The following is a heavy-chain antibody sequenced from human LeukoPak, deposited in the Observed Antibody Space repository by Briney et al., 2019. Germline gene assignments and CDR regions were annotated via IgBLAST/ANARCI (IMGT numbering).Heavy chain of an antibody. Sequence: ASVKVSCKASGYTFTGYYMHWVRQAHGQGLEWMGWINPNSGGTNYAQKFQGRVTMTRDTSISTAYMELSRLRSDDTAVYYCARDPGDWAYYFDYWGQGTLVTVSS. V-gene: IGHV1-2*02. CDR1: GYTFTGYY. J-gene: IGHJ4*02. CDR2: INPNSGGT. D-gene: IGHD3/OR15-3a*01. CDR3: ARDPGDWAYYFDY.